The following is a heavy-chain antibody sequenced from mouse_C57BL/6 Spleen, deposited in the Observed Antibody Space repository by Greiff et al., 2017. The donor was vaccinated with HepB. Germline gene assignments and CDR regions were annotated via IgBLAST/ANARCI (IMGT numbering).Heavy chain of an antibody. D-gene: IGHD1-1*01. Sequence: EVHLVESGPELVKPGASVKISCKASGYSFTDYKMNWVKQSNGKGLEWIGVINPNYGTTSYKQKFKGKATLTVDQSSSTAYMQLNSLTSEDAAVYYCARSDYYGTAFDYWGQGTTLTVSS. CDR1: GYSFTDYK. CDR3: ARSDYYGTAFDY. J-gene: IGHJ2*01. V-gene: IGHV1-39*01. CDR2: INPNYGTT.